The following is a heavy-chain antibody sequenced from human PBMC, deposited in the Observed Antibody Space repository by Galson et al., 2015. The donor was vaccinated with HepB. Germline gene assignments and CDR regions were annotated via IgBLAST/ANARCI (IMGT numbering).Heavy chain of an antibody. CDR2: ISYDGSNK. V-gene: IGHV3-30-3*01. J-gene: IGHJ6*02. CDR3: ARDDEIVVVPSADYYYGMDA. CDR1: GFTFSSYA. Sequence: SLSLSCAASGFTFSSYAMHWVRQAPGQGLEWVAVISYDGSNKYYADSVKGRFTISRDNSKNTLYLQMNSLRAEDTAVYYCARDDEIVVVPSADYYYGMDAWGQGTTVTASS. D-gene: IGHD2-2*01.